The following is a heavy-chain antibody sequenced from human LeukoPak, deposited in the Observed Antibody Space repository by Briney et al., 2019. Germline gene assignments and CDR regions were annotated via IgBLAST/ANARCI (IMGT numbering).Heavy chain of an antibody. CDR3: AKDSSTTCFDS. Sequence: GGSLRLSCAASGFTFSTYGLHWVRQAPGKGLEWVAVIWPDGSNKYYAGSVKGRFTISRDNSKNSLYLQMNSLRTEDTALYYCAKDSSTTCFDSWGQGTLVTVSS. CDR2: IWPDGSNK. V-gene: IGHV3-33*03. D-gene: IGHD2-2*01. J-gene: IGHJ4*02. CDR1: GFTFSTYG.